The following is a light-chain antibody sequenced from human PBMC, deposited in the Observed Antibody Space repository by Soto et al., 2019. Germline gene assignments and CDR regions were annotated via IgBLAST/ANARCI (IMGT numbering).Light chain of an antibody. CDR1: QSVSTN. CDR3: QQYHNWPPYT. J-gene: IGKJ2*01. CDR2: GAS. V-gene: IGKV3-15*01. Sequence: EIVMKQSPATLSVSPGKRATLSCRASQSVSTNLAWYQQKPGQAPRLLMYGASTRATGIPARFSGSGSGTEFTLTISSLQSEDFAVYYCQQYHNWPPYTFGQGTKLEIK.